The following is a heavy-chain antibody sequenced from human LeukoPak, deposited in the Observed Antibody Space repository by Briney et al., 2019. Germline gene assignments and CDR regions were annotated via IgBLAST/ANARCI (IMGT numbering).Heavy chain of an antibody. J-gene: IGHJ4*02. Sequence: PSETLSLTCTVSGGSMHSGRYSGRSIRQPPGKGMEWIGFSYHSGSTYYNPTLKSRVTISVDRSKNQLSLKLSSVTAADTAVYYWAREEGAQLSLWGQGTLVTVSS. D-gene: IGHD5-18*01. V-gene: IGHV4-30-2*01. CDR3: AREEGAQLSL. CDR1: GGSMHSGRYS. CDR2: SYHSGST.